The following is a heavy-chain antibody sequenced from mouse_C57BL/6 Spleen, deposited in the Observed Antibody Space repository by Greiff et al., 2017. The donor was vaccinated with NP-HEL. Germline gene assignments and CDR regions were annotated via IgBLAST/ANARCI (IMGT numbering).Heavy chain of an antibody. Sequence: EVKLVESGGDLVKPGGSLKLSCAASGFTLSSYGMSWVRQTPDKRLEWVATISSGGSYTYYPDSVKGRFTISRDNAKNTLYLQMSSLKSEDTAMYYCARQAATMVTTNWYFDVWGTGTTVTVSA. J-gene: IGHJ1*03. D-gene: IGHD2-2*01. CDR3: ARQAATMVTTNWYFDV. V-gene: IGHV5-6*01. CDR1: GFTLSSYG. CDR2: ISSGGSYT.